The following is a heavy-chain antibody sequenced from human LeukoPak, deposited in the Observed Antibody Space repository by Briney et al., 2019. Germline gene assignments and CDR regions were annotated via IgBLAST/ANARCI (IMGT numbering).Heavy chain of an antibody. D-gene: IGHD1-26*01. V-gene: IGHV3-7*01. CDR2: IKQDGSEK. Sequence: QPGGSLRLSCAASGFTFSSYWMSWVRQAPGKGLEWVANIKQDGSEKYYVDSVKGRFTISRDNAKNSLYLQMNSLRAEDTAVYYCARDGGSYYYAFDYWGQGTLVTVSS. CDR1: GFTFSSYW. J-gene: IGHJ4*02. CDR3: ARDGGSYYYAFDY.